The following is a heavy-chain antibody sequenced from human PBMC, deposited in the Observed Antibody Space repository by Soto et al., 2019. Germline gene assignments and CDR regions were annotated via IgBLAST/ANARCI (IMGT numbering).Heavy chain of an antibody. V-gene: IGHV1-69*13. J-gene: IGHJ6*02. CDR3: ARVMKVAVAGTNGMDV. D-gene: IGHD6-19*01. CDR2: IIPIFGTA. CDR1: GGTFSSYA. Sequence: GASVKVSCKASGGTFSSYAISWVRQAPGQGLEWMGGIIPIFGTANYAQKFQGRVTITADESTSTAYMELSSLRSEDTAVYYCARVMKVAVAGTNGMDVWGQGTTVTVSS.